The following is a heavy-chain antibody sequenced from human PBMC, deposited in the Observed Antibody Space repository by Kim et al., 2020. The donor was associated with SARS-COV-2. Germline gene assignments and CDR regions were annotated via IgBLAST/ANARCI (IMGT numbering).Heavy chain of an antibody. CDR3: ARWVSGSYTYYFDY. V-gene: IGHV3-30-3*01. CDR1: GFTFSRYA. CDR2: LSSAFLPA. J-gene: IGHJ4*02. D-gene: IGHD1-26*01. Sequence: GGSLRLSCAASGFTFSRYAMHWVRQAPGKGLEWMAVLSSAFLPAFSAASVLGRLTMCRDNSKNTLYLQMNSLRAEDTAVYYCARWVSGSYTYYFDYWGQG.